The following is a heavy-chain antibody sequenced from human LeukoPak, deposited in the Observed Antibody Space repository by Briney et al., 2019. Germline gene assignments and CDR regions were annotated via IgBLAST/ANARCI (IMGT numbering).Heavy chain of an antibody. D-gene: IGHD6-19*01. CDR1: GFAFSVYA. Sequence: GGSLRLSCSASGFAFSVYAMSWLRQPPGKGLEWVSTINANSGTTSYAASVRGRFTISRDNSKNTLYLQLNTLRADGTATYYCAKPISGGLAVTADWFHPWGQGTLVVVSS. J-gene: IGHJ5*01. CDR2: INANSGTT. V-gene: IGHV3-23*01. CDR3: AKPISGGLAVTADWFHP.